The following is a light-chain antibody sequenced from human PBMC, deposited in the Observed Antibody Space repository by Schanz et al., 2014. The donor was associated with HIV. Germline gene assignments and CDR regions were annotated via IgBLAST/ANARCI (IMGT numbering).Light chain of an antibody. Sequence: QSVLTQPPSTSGTPGQRVAISCSGSSSNIGTYNVNWYQQLPGTAPRLLIYPQDQRPSGVPDRFSGSKSGTSASLAISGLRSEDEADYYCSSSAGSNTYWVFGGGTKLTVL. CDR1: SSNIGTYN. J-gene: IGLJ3*02. CDR3: SSSAGSNTYWV. CDR2: PQD. V-gene: IGLV1-47*02.